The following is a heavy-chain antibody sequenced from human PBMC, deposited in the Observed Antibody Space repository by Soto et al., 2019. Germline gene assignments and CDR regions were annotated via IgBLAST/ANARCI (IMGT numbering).Heavy chain of an antibody. Sequence: QGQLVESGGGVVHPGRSMRLSCAGTGFILSNYGKHWVRQAPGKGLEWVAVISSNGIITYADSVKGRFTISRDTSKNTVNLQMNSLRAEDTGLYYCAKSSGGSYQEFDYWGQGTLVTVSS. CDR1: GFILSNYG. CDR2: ISSNGIIT. CDR3: AKSSGGSYQEFDY. J-gene: IGHJ4*02. D-gene: IGHD1-26*01. V-gene: IGHV3-30*18.